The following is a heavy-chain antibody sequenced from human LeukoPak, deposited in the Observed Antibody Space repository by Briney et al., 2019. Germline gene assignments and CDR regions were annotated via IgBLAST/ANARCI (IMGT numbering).Heavy chain of an antibody. J-gene: IGHJ1*01. Sequence: PGGSLRLSCAASGFTVRSNYMSWVRQAPGKGLEWVSVIYSGGGTYYADSVKGRFTVSRDNSKNTLYLQVNSLRAEDTAVYYCASPVFPHGYFQHWGQGTLVTVSS. V-gene: IGHV3-66*01. D-gene: IGHD3-10*01. CDR1: GFTVRSNY. CDR2: IYSGGGT. CDR3: ASPVFPHGYFQH.